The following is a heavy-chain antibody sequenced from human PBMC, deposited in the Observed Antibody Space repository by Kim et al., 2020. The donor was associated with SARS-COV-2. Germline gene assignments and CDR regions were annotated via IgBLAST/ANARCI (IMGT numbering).Heavy chain of an antibody. Sequence: SETLSLTCTVSGGSISSSSYYWGWIRQPPGKGLEWIGSIYYSGSTYYNPSLKSRVTISVDTSKNQFSLKLSSVTAADTAVYYCARHGRGGMDVWGQGTTVAVSS. V-gene: IGHV4-39*01. CDR2: IYYSGST. CDR1: GGSISSSSYY. J-gene: IGHJ6*02. CDR3: ARHGRGGMDV. D-gene: IGHD3-10*01.